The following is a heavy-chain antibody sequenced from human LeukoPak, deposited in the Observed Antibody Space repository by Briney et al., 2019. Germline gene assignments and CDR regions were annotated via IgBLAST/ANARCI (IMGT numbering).Heavy chain of an antibody. CDR3: AKDTPYSSGWPFDAFDI. CDR2: ISSSSSTI. Sequence: GGSLRLSCAASGFTFSSYSMNWVRQAPGKGLEWVSYISSSSSTIYYADSVKGRFTISRDNSKNTLYLQMNSLRAEDTAVYYCAKDTPYSSGWPFDAFDIWGQGTMVTVSS. CDR1: GFTFSSYS. J-gene: IGHJ3*02. V-gene: IGHV3-48*01. D-gene: IGHD6-19*01.